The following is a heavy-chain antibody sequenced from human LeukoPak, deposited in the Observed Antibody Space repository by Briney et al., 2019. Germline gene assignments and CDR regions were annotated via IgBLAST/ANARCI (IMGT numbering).Heavy chain of an antibody. CDR3: ARRGGYDFHFDY. D-gene: IGHD5-12*01. V-gene: IGHV4-30-2*01. Sequence: SETLSLTCTVSGGSISRGSYYWSWIRQPPGKGLEWIGYIFHSGSTYYNPSLKSRVTISVDTSKSQFSLKLRSVTAADTAVYYCARRGGYDFHFDYWGQGTLVTVSS. CDR1: GGSISRGSYY. J-gene: IGHJ4*02. CDR2: IFHSGST.